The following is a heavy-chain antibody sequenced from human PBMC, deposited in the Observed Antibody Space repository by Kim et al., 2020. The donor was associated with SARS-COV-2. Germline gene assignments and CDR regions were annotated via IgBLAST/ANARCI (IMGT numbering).Heavy chain of an antibody. CDR1: GASISTYY. D-gene: IGHD3-10*01. Sequence: SETLSLTCIVSGASISTYYWSWIRQPPRKGLEWVGYMSYSGSTNYNPYLTSRVTISLDTSKTKISLRLSSVTAAATAVHYCARLEQLLWPRRAWIDPWG. CDR3: ARLEQLLWPRRAWIDP. J-gene: IGHJ5*02. V-gene: IGHV4-59*08. CDR2: MSYSGST.